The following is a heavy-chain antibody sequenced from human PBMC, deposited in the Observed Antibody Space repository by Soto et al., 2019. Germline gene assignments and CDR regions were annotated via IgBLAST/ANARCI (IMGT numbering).Heavy chain of an antibody. CDR1: GFTFSSYS. CDR3: ARDPTDSSGYYRFDY. Sequence: PGGSLRLSCAASGFTFSSYSMNWVRQAPGKGLEWVSSISSSSSYIYYADSVKGRFTISRDNAKNSLYLQMNSLRAEDTAVYYSARDPTDSSGYYRFDYWGQGTLVTVSS. D-gene: IGHD3-22*01. J-gene: IGHJ4*02. V-gene: IGHV3-21*01. CDR2: ISSSSSYI.